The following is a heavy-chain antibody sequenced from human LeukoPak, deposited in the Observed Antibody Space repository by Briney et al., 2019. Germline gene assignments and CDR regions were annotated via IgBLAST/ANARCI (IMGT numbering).Heavy chain of an antibody. D-gene: IGHD5-18*01. CDR2: IKQDGSEK. J-gene: IGHJ4*02. V-gene: IGHV3-7*01. CDR3: ASSGGLWLVY. CDR1: GFTFSDFW. Sequence: PGGSLRLSCAGSGFTFSDFWMTWVRQTPGKGLEWVANIKQDGSEKYYVDSVKGRFTISRDNAKNSLYLQMNSLRAEDTAVYYCASSGGLWLVYWGQGTLVTVSS.